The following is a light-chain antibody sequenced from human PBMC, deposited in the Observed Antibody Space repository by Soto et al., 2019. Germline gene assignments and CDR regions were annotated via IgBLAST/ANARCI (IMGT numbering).Light chain of an antibody. J-gene: IGKJ1*01. Sequence: IQVTQSPSSLSASVGDRVTITCRASQGIRSDLAWYQQKPGKVPKLLIYGASRLESGVPSRFSGSGFGTDFTLTISSLQPEDFATYYCLQDYNYPWAFGQGTKVEMK. CDR2: GAS. CDR1: QGIRSD. CDR3: LQDYNYPWA. V-gene: IGKV1-6*01.